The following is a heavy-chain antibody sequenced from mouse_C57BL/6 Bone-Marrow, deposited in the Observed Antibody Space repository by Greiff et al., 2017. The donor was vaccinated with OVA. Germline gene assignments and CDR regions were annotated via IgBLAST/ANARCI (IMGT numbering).Heavy chain of an antibody. CDR2: ISDGGSYT. CDR3: ASDGYQFAY. Sequence: EVQLMESGGGLVKPGGSLKLSCAASGFTFSSYAMSWVRQTPEQRLEWVATISDGGSYTYYPDNVKGRFTISRDNARNNLYLQMSHLKSEDTAMYYCASDGYQFAYWGRGTLVTVSA. CDR1: GFTFSSYA. D-gene: IGHD2-2*01. V-gene: IGHV5-4*01. J-gene: IGHJ3*01.